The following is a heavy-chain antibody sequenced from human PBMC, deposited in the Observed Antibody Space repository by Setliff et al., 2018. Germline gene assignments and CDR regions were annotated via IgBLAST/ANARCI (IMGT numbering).Heavy chain of an antibody. CDR1: GGPFSDHF. CDR2: INHSGST. CDR3: ARVPHIWFGDLVTFDDAFDV. D-gene: IGHD3-10*01. J-gene: IGHJ3*01. Sequence: SETLSLTCTVSGGPFSDHFWSWIRQPPGKGLEWIGEINHSGSTNYNPSLKSRVTISVDASKNKFSLKLTSVTAADTAVYFCARVPHIWFGDLVTFDDAFDVWGQGTMVTVSS. V-gene: IGHV4-34*01.